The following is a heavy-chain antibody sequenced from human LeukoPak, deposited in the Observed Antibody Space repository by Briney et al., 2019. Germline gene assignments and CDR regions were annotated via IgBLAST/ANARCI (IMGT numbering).Heavy chain of an antibody. V-gene: IGHV3-33*01. CDR2: IWYDGSNK. CDR3: ARDHTFSGSYHFDY. J-gene: IGHJ4*02. CDR1: GFTFSSYG. Sequence: PGGSLRLSCAASGFTFSSYGMHWVRQAPGKGLEWVAVIWYDGSNKYYADSVKGRFTISRDNSKNTLYLQMNSLRAEDTAVYYCARDHTFSGSYHFDYWGQGTLVTVSS. D-gene: IGHD3-10*01.